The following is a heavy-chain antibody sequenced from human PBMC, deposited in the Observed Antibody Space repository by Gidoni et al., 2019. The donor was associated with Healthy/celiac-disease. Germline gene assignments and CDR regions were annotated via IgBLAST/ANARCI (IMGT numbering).Heavy chain of an antibody. Sequence: QVQLQQWCAGLLKPSETLSLTSAVYGGSFSGYYWSWIRQPPGKGLEWIGEINHSGSTNYNPSLKSRVTISVDTSKNQFSLKLSSVTAADTAVYYCARPSSWRSRIFDYWGQGTLVTVSS. CDR2: INHSGST. J-gene: IGHJ4*02. CDR3: ARPSSWRSRIFDY. V-gene: IGHV4-34*01. D-gene: IGHD6-13*01. CDR1: GGSFSGYY.